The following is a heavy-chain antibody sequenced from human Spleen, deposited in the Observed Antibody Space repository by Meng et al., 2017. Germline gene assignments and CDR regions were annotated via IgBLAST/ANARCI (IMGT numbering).Heavy chain of an antibody. V-gene: IGHV4-34*01. CDR2: INHSGST. Sequence: QVQLQQWGAGLLKPSETLSLTCGVDGGSSSRYYVSWIRQPPGKGLEWIGEINHSGSTNYNPSLESRATISVDTSQNNLSLKLSSVTAADSAVYYCARGPTTMAHDFDYWGQGTLVTVSS. J-gene: IGHJ4*02. CDR1: GGSSSRYY. D-gene: IGHD4-11*01. CDR3: ARGPTTMAHDFDY.